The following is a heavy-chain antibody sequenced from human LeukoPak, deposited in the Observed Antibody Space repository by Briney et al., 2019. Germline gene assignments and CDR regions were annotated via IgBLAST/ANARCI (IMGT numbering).Heavy chain of an antibody. CDR1: GFTFSSYG. J-gene: IGHJ6*02. D-gene: IGHD2-21*02. V-gene: IGHV3-33*01. Sequence: QPGRSLRLSCAASGFTFSSYGMQWVRQAPGKGLEWVAVIWYDGSNKYYADSVKGRFTISRDNSKNTLYLQMNSLRAEDTAVYYCAREFIVVVTAEFYGMDVWGQGTTVTVSS. CDR3: AREFIVVVTAEFYGMDV. CDR2: IWYDGSNK.